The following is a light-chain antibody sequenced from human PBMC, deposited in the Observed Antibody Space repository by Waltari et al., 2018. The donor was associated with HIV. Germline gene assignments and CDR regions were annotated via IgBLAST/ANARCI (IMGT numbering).Light chain of an antibody. CDR1: SSDVWGYNL. V-gene: IGLV2-23*02. J-gene: IGLJ2*01. CDR3: CAYAGSTTYVI. Sequence: QSALTQPASVSGSPGQSITISFTGTSSDVWGYNLVSWYQQHPGKAPKLMIYEVSKRPSGVSNRFSGSKSGNTASLTISGLQAEDEADYYCCAYAGSTTYVIFGGGTKLTVL. CDR2: EVS.